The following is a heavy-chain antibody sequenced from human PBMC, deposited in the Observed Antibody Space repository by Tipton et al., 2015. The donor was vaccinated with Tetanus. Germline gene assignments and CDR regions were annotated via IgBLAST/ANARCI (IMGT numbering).Heavy chain of an antibody. CDR2: VPHGGST. J-gene: IGHJ3*02. Sequence: TLSLTCAVYGGSFSGNYWNWIRQPPGKGLEWIGEVPHGGSTTYNPSLKSRVTISVDTSKNQFSLKLTSVTAADTAVYYCARLSSSANDAHAFDIWGQGTMVTVSS. V-gene: IGHV4-34*01. CDR1: GGSFSGNY. CDR3: ARLSSSANDAHAFDI. D-gene: IGHD3-22*01.